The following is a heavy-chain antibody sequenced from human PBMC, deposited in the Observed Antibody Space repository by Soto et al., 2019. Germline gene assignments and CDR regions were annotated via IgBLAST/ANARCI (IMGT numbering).Heavy chain of an antibody. D-gene: IGHD3-3*01. V-gene: IGHV4-30-4*01. J-gene: IGHJ3*02. CDR3: ARGITGQFSTIFGVTTAFDI. CDR2: IYYSGST. CDR1: GGSISSGDYY. Sequence: SETLSLTCTVSGGSISSGDYYWSWIRQPPGKGLEWIGYIYYSGSTYYNPSLKSRVTISVDTSKNQFSLKLSSVTAADTAVYYCARGITGQFSTIFGVTTAFDIWGQGTMVTVSS.